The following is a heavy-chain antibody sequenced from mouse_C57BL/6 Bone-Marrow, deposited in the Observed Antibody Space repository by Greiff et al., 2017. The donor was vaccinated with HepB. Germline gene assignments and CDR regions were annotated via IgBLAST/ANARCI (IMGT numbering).Heavy chain of an antibody. D-gene: IGHD1-1*01. CDR3: VRQPPYYYGNWYFDV. V-gene: IGHV10-1*01. J-gene: IGHJ1*03. CDR2: IRSKSNNYAT. CDR1: GFSFNTYA. Sequence: EVKLVESGGGLVQPKGSLKLSCAASGFSFNTYAMNWVRQAPGKGLEWVARIRSKSNNYATYYADSVKDRFTISRDDSESMLYLQMNNLKTEDTAMYYCVRQPPYYYGNWYFDVWGTGTTVTVSS.